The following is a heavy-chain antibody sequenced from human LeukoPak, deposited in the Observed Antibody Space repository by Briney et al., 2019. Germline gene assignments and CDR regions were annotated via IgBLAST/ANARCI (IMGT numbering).Heavy chain of an antibody. J-gene: IGHJ4*02. CDR3: ARGIYGSGSYYNG. V-gene: IGHV4-30-4*01. CDR2: IYYSGST. Sequence: SETLSFTCTVSGGSISSGDYYWSWIRQPPGKGLEWIGYIYYSGSTYYNPSLKSRVTISVDTSKNQFSLKLSSVTAADTAVYYCARGIYGSGSYYNGWGQGTLVTVSS. D-gene: IGHD3-10*01. CDR1: GGSISSGDYY.